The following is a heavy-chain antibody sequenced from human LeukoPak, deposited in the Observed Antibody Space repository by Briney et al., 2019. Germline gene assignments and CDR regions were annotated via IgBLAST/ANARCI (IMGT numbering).Heavy chain of an antibody. D-gene: IGHD6-19*01. CDR1: GGSISSSSYY. CDR2: IYYSGST. J-gene: IGHJ3*02. V-gene: IGHV4-39*01. CDR3: ASPPGYSSDLDALDI. Sequence: SETLSLTCTVSGGSISSSSYYWGWIRQPPGKGLEWIGSIYYSGSTYYNPSLKRRVTISVDTSKNQFSLKLSSVTAADTAVYYCASPPGYSSDLDALDIWGQGTMVTVSS.